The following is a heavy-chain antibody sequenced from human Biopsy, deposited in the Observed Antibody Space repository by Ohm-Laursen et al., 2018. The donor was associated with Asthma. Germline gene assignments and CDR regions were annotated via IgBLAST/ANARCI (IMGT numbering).Heavy chain of an antibody. CDR2: ISWNSGTI. V-gene: IGHV3-9*01. CDR3: ARDSYSSGLYDDFES. J-gene: IGHJ4*02. CDR1: GFSFDDYA. D-gene: IGHD6-19*01. Sequence: SLRLSCTASGFSFDDYAMFWVRQAPGKGLEWVSGISWNSGTIGYADSGKGRFTISRDNAKNSLYLQMNSLGPEDTAVYYCARDSYSSGLYDDFESWGQGTLVTVSS.